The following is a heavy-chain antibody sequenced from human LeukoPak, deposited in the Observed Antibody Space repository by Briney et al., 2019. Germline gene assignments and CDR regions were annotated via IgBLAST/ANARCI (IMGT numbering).Heavy chain of an antibody. CDR2: INYGGST. V-gene: IGHV4-34*01. J-gene: IGHJ3*01. Sequence: SETLSLTCAVSEMAFSAYYWNWIRQSPGKGLEWIGEINYGGSTKYTPSLEGRGTILIDTSKNQFSLKLTSVTAADTAVYYCARGFPPGSGSRGSHAFDVWVQGTMVTVSS. CDR3: ARGFPPGSGSRGSHAFDV. CDR1: EMAFSAYY. D-gene: IGHD6-19*01.